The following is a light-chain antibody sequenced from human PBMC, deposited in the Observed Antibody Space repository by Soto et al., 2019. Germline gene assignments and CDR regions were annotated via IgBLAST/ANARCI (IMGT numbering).Light chain of an antibody. Sequence: ALAQPASVSGSPGQSITISCTGTSSDVGGYNYVSWYQQHPGKAPKLMIYEVSNRPSGVSNRFSGSKSGNTASLTISGLQAEDEADYYCSSYTSSSTRVFGTGTKVTV. V-gene: IGLV2-14*01. J-gene: IGLJ1*01. CDR2: EVS. CDR1: SSDVGGYNY. CDR3: SSYTSSSTRV.